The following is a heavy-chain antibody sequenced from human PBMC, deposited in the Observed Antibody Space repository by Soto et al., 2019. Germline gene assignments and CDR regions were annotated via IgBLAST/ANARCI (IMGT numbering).Heavy chain of an antibody. D-gene: IGHD1-26*01. CDR2: ISTSVGST. Sequence: EVQLLESGGGSVQPGGSLRLSCAASGFTFSTYAMSWVRQAPGKGLEWVPAISTSVGSTYYADSVKGRFTISRDNSKNTLYLQMNSLRAEDTAVYYCAKDWGEWEPAGDHGYWGQGTLVTVSS. V-gene: IGHV3-23*01. CDR1: GFTFSTYA. J-gene: IGHJ4*02. CDR3: AKDWGEWEPAGDHGY.